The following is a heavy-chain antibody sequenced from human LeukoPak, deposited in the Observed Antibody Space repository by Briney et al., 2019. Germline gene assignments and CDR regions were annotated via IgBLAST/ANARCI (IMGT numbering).Heavy chain of an antibody. D-gene: IGHD3-10*01. V-gene: IGHV4-30-2*01. J-gene: IGHJ4*02. Sequence: SETLSLTCAVSGGSISSGGYSWSWIRQPPGKGLEWIGYIYHSGSTYYNPSLKSRVTISVDRSKNQFSLKLSSVTAADTAVYYCARSDYYGSGSYSYFDYWGQGTLVTVYS. CDR2: IYHSGST. CDR3: ARSDYYGSGSYSYFDY. CDR1: GGSISSGGYS.